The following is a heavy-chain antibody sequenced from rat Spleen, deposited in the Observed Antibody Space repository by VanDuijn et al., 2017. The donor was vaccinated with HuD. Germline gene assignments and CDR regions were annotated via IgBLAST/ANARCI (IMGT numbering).Heavy chain of an antibody. CDR2: ITSGGSNT. Sequence: EVQLVESGGGLVQPGRSLKLSCAASGFTFSSFAMAWVRQAPKKGLEWVATITSGGSNTYYPDSVKGRFTISRDNAKSTLYLQMDSLRSEDTATYYCAKEDNNYGYFDYWGQGVMVTVSS. V-gene: IGHV5-25*01. J-gene: IGHJ2*01. D-gene: IGHD1-10*01. CDR3: AKEDNNYGYFDY. CDR1: GFTFSSFA.